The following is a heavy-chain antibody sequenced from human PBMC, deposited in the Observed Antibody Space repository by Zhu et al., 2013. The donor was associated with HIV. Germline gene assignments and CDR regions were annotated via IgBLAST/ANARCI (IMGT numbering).Heavy chain of an antibody. CDR2: IYYSGST. V-gene: IGHV4-59*01. J-gene: IGHJ4*02. CDR1: GGSISSYY. CDR3: ARDHGPLPYYFDY. Sequence: QVQLQESGPGLVKPSETLSLTCTVSGGSISSYYWSWIRQPPGKGLEWIGYIYYSGSTNYNPSLKSRVTISVDTSKNQFSLKLSSVTAADTAVYYCARDHGPLPYYFDYWGQGTLVTVSS.